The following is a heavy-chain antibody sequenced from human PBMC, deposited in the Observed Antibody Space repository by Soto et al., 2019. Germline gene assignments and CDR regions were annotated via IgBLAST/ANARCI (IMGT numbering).Heavy chain of an antibody. CDR3: ATKGETKGTFYYYGLDV. Sequence: GESLKISCKGSGYSFTSYWIGWVRQMPGKGLEWMGIIYPGDSDTRYSPSFQGQVTISADKSISTAYLQWSSLKASDTAMYFCATKGETKGTFYYYGLDVWGQGTTVTVSS. CDR1: GYSFTSYW. CDR2: IYPGDSDT. D-gene: IGHD3-10*01. J-gene: IGHJ6*02. V-gene: IGHV5-51*01.